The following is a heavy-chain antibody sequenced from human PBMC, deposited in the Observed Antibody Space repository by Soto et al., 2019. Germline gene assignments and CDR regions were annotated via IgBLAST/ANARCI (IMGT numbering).Heavy chain of an antibody. D-gene: IGHD3-16*01. CDR1: GGTFSSYT. V-gene: IGHV1-69*06. J-gene: IGHJ6*02. Sequence: SVKVSCKASGGTFSSYTISWVRQAPGQGLEWMGGIIPIFGTANYAQKFQGRVTITADKSTSTAYMELSSLRSEDTAVYYCARKSGGQDYYYGMDVWGQGTTVTVSS. CDR3: ARKSGGQDYYYGMDV. CDR2: IIPIFGTA.